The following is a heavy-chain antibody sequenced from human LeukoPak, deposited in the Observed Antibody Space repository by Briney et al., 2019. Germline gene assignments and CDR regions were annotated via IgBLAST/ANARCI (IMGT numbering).Heavy chain of an antibody. CDR2: IRSNGGNK. D-gene: IGHD6-13*01. CDR3: AKDDGSSWSTFDY. V-gene: IGHV3-30*02. Sequence: GGSLRLSCAASGFTFSSYAMHWVRQAPGKGLEWVTFIRSNGGNKYYADSVKGRFTISRDNSKNTLYLQMNSLRTEDTAVYYCAKDDGSSWSTFDYWGQGTLVTVSS. CDR1: GFTFSSYA. J-gene: IGHJ4*02.